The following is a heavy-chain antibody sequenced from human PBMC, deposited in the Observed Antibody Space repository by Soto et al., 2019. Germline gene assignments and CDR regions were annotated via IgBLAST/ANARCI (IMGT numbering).Heavy chain of an antibody. CDR2: MNPNSGNT. D-gene: IGHD3-3*01. V-gene: IGHV1-8*01. J-gene: IGHJ6*03. CDR1: GYTFTSYD. Sequence: ASVKVSCKASGYTFTSYDINWVRQATGQGLEWMGWMNPNSGNTGYAQKFQGRVTMTRNTSISTAYMELSSPRSEDTAVYYCARGAYYDFWSGYYYYYYYMDVWGKGTTVTVSS. CDR3: ARGAYYDFWSGYYYYYYYMDV.